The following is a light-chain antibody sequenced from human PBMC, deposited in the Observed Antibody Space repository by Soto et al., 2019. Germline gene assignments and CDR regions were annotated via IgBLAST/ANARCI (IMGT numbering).Light chain of an antibody. CDR3: QKHSTYSP. J-gene: IGKJ5*01. CDR1: QRISRW. CDR2: DAS. V-gene: IGKV1-5*01. Sequence: DIQLTPSPSTLSASVRDRVTITCRPSQRISRWLGWYQPKPGKAPKALLYDASTLRTGVPSRFSGGGCGTEFTPTINSLQPEDVATYCCQKHSTYSPFGQGTRL.